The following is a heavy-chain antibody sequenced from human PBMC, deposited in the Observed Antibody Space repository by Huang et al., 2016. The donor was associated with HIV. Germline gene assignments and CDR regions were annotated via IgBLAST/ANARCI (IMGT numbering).Heavy chain of an antibody. CDR1: GGSIRSDNYY. D-gene: IGHD3-10*01. CDR3: ARLPGSITMIRGVITDPY. Sequence: QLQLQESGPGLVKPSETLSLTCTVSGGSIRSDNYYWGWLRQPPGKGLEWIGSIYYRGGNYYNPSLKRRGTITVETAKNHFSLRRRSVTAADTAVYYCARLPGSITMIRGVITDPYWGQGTLVTVSS. CDR2: IYYRGGN. J-gene: IGHJ4*02. V-gene: IGHV4-39*02.